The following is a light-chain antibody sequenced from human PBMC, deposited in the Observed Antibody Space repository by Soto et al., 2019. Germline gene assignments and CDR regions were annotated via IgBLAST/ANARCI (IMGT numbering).Light chain of an antibody. CDR1: SSDIGAYKY. V-gene: IGLV2-8*01. CDR3: SSFAGDNNVI. CDR2: EVS. J-gene: IGLJ2*01. Sequence: QPVLTQPPSASGSPGQSVTISCTGTSSDIGAYKYVSWYQQHPGKAPKLMIFEVSERPSGVPDRFSGFKSGNTASLTVSGLQAEDEAHYYCSSFAGDNNVIFGGGTKLTVL.